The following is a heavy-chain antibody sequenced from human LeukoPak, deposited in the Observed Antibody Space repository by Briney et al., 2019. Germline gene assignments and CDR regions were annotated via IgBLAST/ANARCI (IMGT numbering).Heavy chain of an antibody. D-gene: IGHD2-2*01. CDR1: GGSISSGGYY. Sequence: SETLSLTCTVSGGSISSGGYYWSWIRQHPGKGLEWIGYIYYSGSTYYNPSLKSRVTISVDTSKNQFSLKLSSVTAADTGVYYCAREQVVPAALGAFDIWGQGTMVTVSS. J-gene: IGHJ3*02. CDR3: AREQVVPAALGAFDI. V-gene: IGHV4-31*03. CDR2: IYYSGST.